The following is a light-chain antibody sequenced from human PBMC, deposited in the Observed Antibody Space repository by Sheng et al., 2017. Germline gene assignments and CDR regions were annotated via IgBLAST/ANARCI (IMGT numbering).Light chain of an antibody. CDR3: QTHDSGLSGAV. J-gene: IGLJ1*01. Sequence: QSVLTQPPSLSGAPGQRVSISCTGSRSNIGAGYDVQWYQHLPGRAPRLLIYGNSNRRSGVPDRFSASKSGTTASLAITDLQAEDEGDYYCQTHDSGLSGAVFGTGTSVTV. CDR2: GNS. V-gene: IGLV1-40*01. CDR1: RSNIGAGYD.